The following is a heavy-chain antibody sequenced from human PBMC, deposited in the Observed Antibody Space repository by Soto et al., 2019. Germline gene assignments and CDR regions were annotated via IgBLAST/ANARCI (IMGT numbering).Heavy chain of an antibody. CDR3: ASMGYHYGSGSYPLDY. CDR2: IYNSGST. D-gene: IGHD3-10*01. V-gene: IGHV4-59*08. J-gene: IGHJ4*02. Sequence: QVQLQESGPGLVKPSETLSHTCTVSGGSISSYYWTWIRQPPGKGLEWIGFIYNSGSTHYKPSLRSRVTISVDTSKYQFSLKLRSVTAADTAVYYCASMGYHYGSGSYPLDYWGQGTLVTVSS. CDR1: GGSISSYY.